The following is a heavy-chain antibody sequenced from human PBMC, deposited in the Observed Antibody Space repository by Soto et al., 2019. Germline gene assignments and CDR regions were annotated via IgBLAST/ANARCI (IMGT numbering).Heavy chain of an antibody. CDR2: INWNGGST. CDR3: AKTPKEAYSSSTSCYASFDY. V-gene: IGHV3-23*01. CDR1: GFTFDDYG. J-gene: IGHJ4*02. Sequence: GGSLRLSCAASGFTFDDYGMSWVRQAPGKGLEWVSGINWNGGSTYYADSVKGRFTISRDNSKNTLYLQMNSLRVEDTAVYYCAKTPKEAYSSSTSCYASFDYWGQGALVTVFS. D-gene: IGHD2-2*01.